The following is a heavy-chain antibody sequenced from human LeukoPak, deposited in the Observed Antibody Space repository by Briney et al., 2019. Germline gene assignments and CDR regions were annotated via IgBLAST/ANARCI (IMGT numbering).Heavy chain of an antibody. CDR3: ARHAPPSNYYYYYMDV. Sequence: GESLMISCQGSGYIFTTYWIGGGRQLPGKGLEWVGIIHPGDSDTKDSPSFQAQVTISAAKSISTSYLQWSSLKASDTAMYYCARHAPPSNYYYYYMDVWGKGTTVTVSS. V-gene: IGHV5-51*01. CDR1: GYIFTTYW. D-gene: IGHD4-11*01. J-gene: IGHJ6*03. CDR2: IHPGDSDT.